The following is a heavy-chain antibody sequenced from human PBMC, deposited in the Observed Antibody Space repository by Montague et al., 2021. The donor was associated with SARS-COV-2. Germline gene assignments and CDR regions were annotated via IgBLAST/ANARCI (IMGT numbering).Heavy chain of an antibody. V-gene: IGHV4-34*01. D-gene: IGHD3-16*02. CDR1: GGSFSGYY. Sequence: SETLSLTCAVYGGSFSGYYWTWIRQPPGKGLEWIGEINHSGSTNYNPSLKSRVTISVDTSKNQFSLKLRSVTAADTAVYYCARDQPRRITFAGIIAYGLDVWGQGTTVTVSS. CDR2: INHSGST. J-gene: IGHJ6*02. CDR3: ARDQPRRITFAGIIAYGLDV.